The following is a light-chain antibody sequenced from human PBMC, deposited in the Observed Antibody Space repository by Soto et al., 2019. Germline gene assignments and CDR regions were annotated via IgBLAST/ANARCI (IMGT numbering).Light chain of an antibody. CDR3: QQRRYWPVT. CDR2: DAS. Sequence: EIVLTQSPAILSMSPGERATLSCRASQSVSSYFAWYQQKPGQAPRLLIYDASNRATGVPAGFSGSGSGTDFTLTISSLEPEDFAVYYCQQRRYWPVTFGQGTK. V-gene: IGKV3-11*01. CDR1: QSVSSY. J-gene: IGKJ1*01.